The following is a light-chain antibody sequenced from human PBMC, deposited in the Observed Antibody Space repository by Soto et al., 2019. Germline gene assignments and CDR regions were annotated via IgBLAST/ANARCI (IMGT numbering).Light chain of an antibody. CDR2: DTS. V-gene: IGKV3-15*01. Sequence: EIVLTQSPGTLSLSLGERATLSCRASQSVTSSYLAWYQQKPGQAPRLLIYDTSTRATGVPARFSGSRSGPEFTLTINSLQSEDFAIYYCQPYNNWPLTFGGGTKVESK. J-gene: IGKJ4*01. CDR3: QPYNNWPLT. CDR1: QSVTSSY.